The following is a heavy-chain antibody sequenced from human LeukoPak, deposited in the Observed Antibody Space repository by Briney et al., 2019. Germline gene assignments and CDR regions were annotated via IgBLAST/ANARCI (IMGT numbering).Heavy chain of an antibody. Sequence: GGSLRLSCAASGFTFSSYGMHWVRQAPGKGLEWVAVISYDGSNKYYADSVKGRFTTSRDNSKNTLYLQMNSLRAEDTAVYYCAKTNNWNGLGAFDIWGQGTMVTVSS. J-gene: IGHJ3*02. CDR3: AKTNNWNGLGAFDI. CDR2: ISYDGSNK. CDR1: GFTFSSYG. D-gene: IGHD1-20*01. V-gene: IGHV3-30*18.